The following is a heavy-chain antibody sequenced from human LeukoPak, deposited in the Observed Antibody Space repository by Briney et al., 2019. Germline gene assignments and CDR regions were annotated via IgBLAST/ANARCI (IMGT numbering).Heavy chain of an antibody. V-gene: IGHV3-23*01. CDR1: GFTFISYG. Sequence: GGSLRLSCAASGFTFISYGMSWVRQAPGKGLEWVSCISVSGSNTYYAYSVKCRFTISRDNSNNTLYLQMSSLRVEDTAVYYCAKDGYSNGRYGWFDLWGQGTLVTVSS. D-gene: IGHD6-13*01. CDR3: AKDGYSNGRYGWFDL. J-gene: IGHJ5*02. CDR2: ISVSGSNT.